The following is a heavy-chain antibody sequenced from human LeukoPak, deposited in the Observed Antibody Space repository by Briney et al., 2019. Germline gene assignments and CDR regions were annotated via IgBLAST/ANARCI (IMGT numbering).Heavy chain of an antibody. CDR1: GFTFSNYA. Sequence: PGGSLRLSCAASGFTFSNYAMSWVRQAPGKGLEWVSAISGSGDGTYSADSVKGRFTISRDNSKNTLYLQMNSPRAEDTAVYYCAKPFYSGYDSHFDYWGQGTLVTVSS. V-gene: IGHV3-23*01. CDR3: AKPFYSGYDSHFDY. J-gene: IGHJ4*02. CDR2: ISGSGDGT. D-gene: IGHD5-12*01.